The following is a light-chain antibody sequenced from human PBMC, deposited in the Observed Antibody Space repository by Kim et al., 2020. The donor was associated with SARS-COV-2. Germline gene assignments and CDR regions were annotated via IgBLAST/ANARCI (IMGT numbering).Light chain of an antibody. CDR1: QGIRNV. CDR2: SDS. V-gene: IGKV1-13*02. Sequence: AYVGDRVTITCRASQGIRNVLAWYQQKPGKPPTLLIYSDSSLQSGIPSRFSGSGSGTDFTLTISSLQPEDFATYYCQHFHSYPITFGQGTRLEIK. J-gene: IGKJ5*01. CDR3: QHFHSYPIT.